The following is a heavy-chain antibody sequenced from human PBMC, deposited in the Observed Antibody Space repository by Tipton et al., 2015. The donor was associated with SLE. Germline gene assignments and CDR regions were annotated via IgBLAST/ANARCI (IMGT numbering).Heavy chain of an antibody. Sequence: SLRLSCAASGFTFRKDAMSWVRQTPGKGLEWISAISGSGDAAYYAASVKGRFTISRDNSQNTLFLQMNSLGVEDSGIYYCANSDTVWLGHWGQGTLVTVSS. CDR3: ANSDTVWLGH. CDR2: ISGSGDAA. CDR1: GFTFRKDA. D-gene: IGHD6-19*01. V-gene: IGHV3-23*01. J-gene: IGHJ4*02.